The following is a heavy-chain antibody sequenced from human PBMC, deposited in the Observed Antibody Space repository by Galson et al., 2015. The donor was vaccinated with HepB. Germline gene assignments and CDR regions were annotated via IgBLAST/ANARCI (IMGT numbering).Heavy chain of an antibody. V-gene: IGHV6-1*01. CDR2: TYYRAKWYS. CDR1: GDSVSSNSAA. D-gene: IGHD1-1*01. Sequence: AISGDSVSSNSAAWNWIRQSPSRGLEWLGRTYYRAKWYSDYAVSVRSRITINPDTSKNQLSLQLSSVTPEDTAVYYCARVHGTIYYYGMDVWGQGTTVTVSS. J-gene: IGHJ6*02. CDR3: ARVHGTIYYYGMDV.